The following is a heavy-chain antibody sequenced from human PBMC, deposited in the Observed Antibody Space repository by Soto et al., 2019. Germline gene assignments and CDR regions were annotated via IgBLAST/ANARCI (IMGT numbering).Heavy chain of an antibody. CDR3: AKATATSGGAFEI. CDR2: ISGSGATT. J-gene: IGHJ3*02. Sequence: GGSLRLFCAASGFAFRSYTMSWVRQVSGKGLEWVSGISGSGATTHYVDSVKGRFTISRDNSKNPLNLQMNSLRAEDTAVYYCAKATATSGGAFEIYGQGAMVTVSS. V-gene: IGHV3-23*01. CDR1: GFAFRSYT. D-gene: IGHD1-1*01.